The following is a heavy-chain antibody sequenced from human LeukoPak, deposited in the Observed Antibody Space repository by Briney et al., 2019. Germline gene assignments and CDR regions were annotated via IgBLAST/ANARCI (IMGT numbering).Heavy chain of an antibody. D-gene: IGHD3-10*01. CDR2: INPNSGGT. Sequence: ASVKVSCKASGYTFTGYYMHWVRQAPGQGLEWMGWINPNSGGTNFAQNFQGRVTMTRDTSISTAYMELSSLRSEDTAVYYCARGPSHMVRGVKYHDYWGQGTLVTVSS. CDR1: GYTFTGYY. J-gene: IGHJ4*02. V-gene: IGHV1-2*02. CDR3: ARGPSHMVRGVKYHDY.